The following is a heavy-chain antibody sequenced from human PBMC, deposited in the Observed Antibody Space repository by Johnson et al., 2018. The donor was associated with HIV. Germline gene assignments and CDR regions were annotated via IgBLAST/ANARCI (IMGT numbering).Heavy chain of an antibody. V-gene: IGHV3-30-3*01. D-gene: IGHD6-19*01. J-gene: IGHJ3*02. CDR2: ISYDGSNK. CDR3: ARGHLAVAGTGDAFDI. Sequence: QVQVVESGGGVVQPGRSLRLSCAASRFTFTNYAMHWVRQAPGKELEWVAVISYDGSNKYYADSVKGRFTISRDNSKNTLYLQMNSLRAEDTAVYYCARGHLAVAGTGDAFDIWGQGTMVTVSS. CDR1: RFTFTNYA.